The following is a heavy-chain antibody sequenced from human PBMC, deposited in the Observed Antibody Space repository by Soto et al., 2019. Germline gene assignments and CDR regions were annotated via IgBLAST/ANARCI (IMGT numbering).Heavy chain of an antibody. Sequence: QVQLVQSGAEVKKPGASVKVSCKASGYTFTGYYMHWVRQAPGQGLEWMGWINPNSGNTGYAQKFQGRVTMTRNTSISTAYMELSSLRSEDTAVYYCARGAYNWNSFDYWGQGTLVTVSS. J-gene: IGHJ4*02. D-gene: IGHD1-20*01. CDR2: INPNSGNT. CDR1: GYTFTGYY. CDR3: ARGAYNWNSFDY. V-gene: IGHV1-8*02.